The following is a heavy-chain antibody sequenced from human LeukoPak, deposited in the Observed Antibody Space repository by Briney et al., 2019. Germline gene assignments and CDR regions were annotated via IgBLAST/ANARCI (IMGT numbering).Heavy chain of an antibody. Sequence: ASVTVSCKASGYTFTSYGISWVPQAPGQGLEWMGWISAYNGNTNYAQKLQGRVTMTTDTSTSTAYMELRSLRSDDTAVYYCARSPSSGYYVDYWGQGTLVTVSS. CDR2: ISAYNGNT. D-gene: IGHD3-22*01. CDR3: ARSPSSGYYVDY. CDR1: GYTFTSYG. V-gene: IGHV1-18*01. J-gene: IGHJ4*02.